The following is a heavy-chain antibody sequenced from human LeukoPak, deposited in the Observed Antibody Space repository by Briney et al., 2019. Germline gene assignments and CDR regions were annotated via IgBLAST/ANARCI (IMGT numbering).Heavy chain of an antibody. J-gene: IGHJ4*02. CDR3: TTDPDYGDPIDY. Sequence: SGGSLRISCAASGFTFSNAWMSWVRQAPGKGLEWVGRIKSKTDGGTTDYAASVKGRFTISRDDSKNTLYLQMNSLKTEYTAVYYCTTDPDYGDPIDYWGQGTLVTVSS. V-gene: IGHV3-15*01. CDR1: GFTFSNAW. D-gene: IGHD4-17*01. CDR2: IKSKTDGGTT.